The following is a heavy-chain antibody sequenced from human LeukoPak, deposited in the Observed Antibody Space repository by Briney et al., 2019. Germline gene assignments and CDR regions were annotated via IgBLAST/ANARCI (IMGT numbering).Heavy chain of an antibody. J-gene: IGHJ5*02. CDR1: GGSISSGGYY. CDR3: ARAEPSITMVRGAIWFDP. D-gene: IGHD3-10*01. Sequence: PSETLSLTCTVSGGSISSGGYYWSWIRQHPGNGLEWIGYIYYSGSTYYNPSLKSRVTISVDTSKNQFSLKLSSVTAADTAVYYCARAEPSITMVRGAIWFDPWGQGTLVTVSS. V-gene: IGHV4-31*03. CDR2: IYYSGST.